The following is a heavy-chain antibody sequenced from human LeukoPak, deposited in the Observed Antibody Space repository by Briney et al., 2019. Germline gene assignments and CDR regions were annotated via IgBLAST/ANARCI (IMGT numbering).Heavy chain of an antibody. V-gene: IGHV3-23*01. D-gene: IGHD1-1*01. CDR3: ARHYLTTGTTDFDY. CDR1: GFTFSSYA. J-gene: IGHJ4*02. CDR2: ISGSGGST. Sequence: PGGSLRLSCAASGFTFSSYAMSWVRQAPGKGLEWVSAISGSGGSTYYADSVKGRITISRDNSKNTLYLQMNSLRAEDTALYYCARHYLTTGTTDFDYWGQGTLVTVSS.